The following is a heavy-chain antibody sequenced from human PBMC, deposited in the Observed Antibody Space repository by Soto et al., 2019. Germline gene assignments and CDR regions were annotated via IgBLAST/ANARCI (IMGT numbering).Heavy chain of an antibody. CDR2: INPNSGGT. CDR3: AIGRHIVVVVAATLLDDY. D-gene: IGHD2-15*01. J-gene: IGHJ4*02. CDR1: GYTFTGYY. V-gene: IGHV1-2*02. Sequence: QVQLVQSGAEVKKPGASVKVSCKASGYTFTGYYMHWVRQAPGQGLEWMGWINPNSGGTNYAQKFQGRVTKTRDTSISTAYMELSRLRSDDTAVYYCAIGRHIVVVVAATLLDDYWGQGTLVTVSS.